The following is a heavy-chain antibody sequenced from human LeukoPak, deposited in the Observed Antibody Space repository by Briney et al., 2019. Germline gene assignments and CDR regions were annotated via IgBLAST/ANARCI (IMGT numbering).Heavy chain of an antibody. Sequence: PGGSLRLSCAASGFTFSTYAMSWVRQAPGKGLEWVSAISGSGGSTYYADSVKGRFTISRDNSKNTLYLQMNSLRAEDTAVYYCAKGNSGWYSTFDYWGQGTLVTVSS. CDR3: AKGNSGWYSTFDY. CDR1: GFTFSTYA. CDR2: ISGSGGST. J-gene: IGHJ4*02. D-gene: IGHD6-19*01. V-gene: IGHV3-23*01.